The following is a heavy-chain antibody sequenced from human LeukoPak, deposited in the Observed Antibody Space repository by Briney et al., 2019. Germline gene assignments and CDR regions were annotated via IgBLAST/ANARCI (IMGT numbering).Heavy chain of an antibody. CDR3: ASSFHYYDVGFDY. CDR2: IYYSGST. V-gene: IGHV4-39*07. CDR1: GGSISSSSYY. D-gene: IGHD3-22*01. J-gene: IGHJ4*02. Sequence: SETLSLTCTVSGGSISSSSYYWGWIRQPPGKGLEWIGSIYYSGSTYYNPSLKSRVTISVDTSKNQFSLKLSSVTAADTAVYYCASSFHYYDVGFDYWGQGTLVTVSS.